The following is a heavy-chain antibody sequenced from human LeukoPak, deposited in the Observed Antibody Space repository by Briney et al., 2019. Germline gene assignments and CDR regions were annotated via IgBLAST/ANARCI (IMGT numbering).Heavy chain of an antibody. Sequence: SGTLSLTCAVSGGSISSSNWWSWVRQPPGKGLEWIGEIYHSGSTNYNPSLKSRVTISVDKSKNQFSLKLSSVTAADTAVYYCARSSRGYGDYEAYYYYYYMDVWGKGTTVTVSS. CDR3: ARSSRGYGDYEAYYYYYYMDV. J-gene: IGHJ6*03. CDR2: IYHSGST. CDR1: GGSISSSNW. D-gene: IGHD4-17*01. V-gene: IGHV4-4*02.